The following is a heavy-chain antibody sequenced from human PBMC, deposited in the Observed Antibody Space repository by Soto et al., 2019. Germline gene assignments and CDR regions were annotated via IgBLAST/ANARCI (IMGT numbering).Heavy chain of an antibody. Sequence: QVQLVESGGGVVQPGRSLTLSCAASGFPFTSYAIHWVRQAPGKGLEWVAVISHDGGIKHYADSVKGRFTISRDNSKNTLYLQKNSLRDEDTAVDHCAREPAALDVWGQGTTVTVAS. CDR1: GFPFTSYA. D-gene: IGHD6-25*01. V-gene: IGHV3-30-3*01. CDR3: AREPAALDV. J-gene: IGHJ6*02. CDR2: ISHDGGIK.